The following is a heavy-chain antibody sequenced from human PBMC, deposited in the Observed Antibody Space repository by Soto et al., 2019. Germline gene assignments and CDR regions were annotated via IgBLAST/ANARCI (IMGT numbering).Heavy chain of an antibody. CDR1: GYTFTSYG. Sequence: VASVKVSCKASGYTFTSYGISWVRQAPGQGLEWMGWISAYNGNTNYAQKLQGRVTMTTDTSTSTAYMELRSLRSDDTAVYYCARDRGSAIAARYDPWGQGTLVTVSS. D-gene: IGHD6-13*01. CDR3: ARDRGSAIAARYDP. J-gene: IGHJ5*02. CDR2: ISAYNGNT. V-gene: IGHV1-18*01.